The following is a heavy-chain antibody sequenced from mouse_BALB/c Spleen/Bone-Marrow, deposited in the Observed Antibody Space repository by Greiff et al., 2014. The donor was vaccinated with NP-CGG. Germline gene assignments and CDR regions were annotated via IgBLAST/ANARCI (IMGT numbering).Heavy chain of an antibody. Sequence: VHVKQSGPELVKPGASVKISCKASGYSFTDYIMLWVKQSHGKSPEWIGNINPYYGSTSYNLKFKGKATLTVDKSSSTAYMQLNSLTSEDSAVYYCARGPYYGNYFDVWGAGTTVTVSS. J-gene: IGHJ1*01. D-gene: IGHD2-10*01. CDR2: INPYYGST. V-gene: IGHV1-39*01. CDR1: GYSFTDYI. CDR3: ARGPYYGNYFDV.